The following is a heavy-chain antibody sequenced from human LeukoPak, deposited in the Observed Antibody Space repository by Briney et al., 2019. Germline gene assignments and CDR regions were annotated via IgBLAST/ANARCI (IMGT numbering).Heavy chain of an antibody. D-gene: IGHD3-22*01. CDR2: ISGNGVAT. CDR1: GFTFSRSA. CDR3: VKDAYYLDSSTYLIPFDF. J-gene: IGHJ4*02. V-gene: IGHV3-23*01. Sequence: GGSLRLSCGASGFTFSRSAMNWVRQAPGKGLEWVAAISGNGVATYYADSAKGRFNISRDNTSNTLFLQMNSLRTEDTAIYYCVKDAYYLDSSTYLIPFDFWGQGTLVTASS.